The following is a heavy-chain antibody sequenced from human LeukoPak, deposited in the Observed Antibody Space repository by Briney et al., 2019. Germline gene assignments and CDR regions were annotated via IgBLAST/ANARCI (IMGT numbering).Heavy chain of an antibody. CDR3: ARVYYDSSGYYLFDY. CDR1: GGSFSGYY. CDR2: INHSGST. D-gene: IGHD3-22*01. Sequence: SETVSLTCAVYGGSFSGYYWSWIRQPPGKGLEWIGEINHSGSTNYNPSLKSRVTISVDTSKNQFSLKLSSVTAADTAVYYCARVYYDSSGYYLFDYWGQGTLVTVSS. V-gene: IGHV4-34*01. J-gene: IGHJ4*02.